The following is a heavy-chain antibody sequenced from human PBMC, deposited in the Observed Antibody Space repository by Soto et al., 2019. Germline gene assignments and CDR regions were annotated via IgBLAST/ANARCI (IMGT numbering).Heavy chain of an antibody. Sequence: EVQLVESGGGLVQPGRSLRLSCAASGFTFDDYAMHWVRQAPGKGLEWVSGFSWNGDDIAYADSVKGRFTISRDNAKNSLYLQMNSLRAEDTALYYCAKGRGSMAVAGTVLFDYWGQGTLVTVSS. J-gene: IGHJ4*02. CDR2: FSWNGDDI. V-gene: IGHV3-9*01. CDR3: AKGRGSMAVAGTVLFDY. D-gene: IGHD6-19*01. CDR1: GFTFDDYA.